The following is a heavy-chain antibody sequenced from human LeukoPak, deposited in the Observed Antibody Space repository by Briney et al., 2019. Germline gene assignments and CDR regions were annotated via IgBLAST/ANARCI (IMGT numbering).Heavy chain of an antibody. CDR1: GFTFSDYY. Sequence: GGSLRLSCAASGFTFSDYYMSWIRQAPGKGLEWVSYISSSGSTMYYADSVKGRFTISRDNAKNSLYLQMNSLRAEDTAVYYCARYYYDSSGYYYFDYGGQGTLVTVSS. CDR2: ISSSGSTM. D-gene: IGHD3-22*01. J-gene: IGHJ4*02. CDR3: ARYYYDSSGYYYFDY. V-gene: IGHV3-11*01.